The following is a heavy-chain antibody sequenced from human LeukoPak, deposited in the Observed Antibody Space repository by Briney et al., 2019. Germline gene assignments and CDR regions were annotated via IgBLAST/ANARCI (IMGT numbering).Heavy chain of an antibody. CDR1: GGSISSSSYY. CDR3: ARGRAVAGIGY. D-gene: IGHD6-19*01. CDR2: IYYSGST. V-gene: IGHV4-39*07. J-gene: IGHJ4*02. Sequence: SETLSLTCTVSGGSISSSSYYWGWIRQPPGKGLEWIGSIYYSGSTYYNPSLKSRVTISVDTSKNQFSLKLSSVTAADTAVYYCARGRAVAGIGYWGQGTLVTVSS.